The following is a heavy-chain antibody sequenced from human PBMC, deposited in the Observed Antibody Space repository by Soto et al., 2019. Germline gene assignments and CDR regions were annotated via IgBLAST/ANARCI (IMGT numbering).Heavy chain of an antibody. J-gene: IGHJ5*02. D-gene: IGHD6-13*01. CDR1: GGSISSSSYY. V-gene: IGHV4-39*01. CDR2: IYYSGST. CDR3: ARQIAAAGRFDP. Sequence: ETLSLTCTVSGGSISSSSYYWGWIRQPPGKGLEWIGSIYYSGSTYYNPSLKSRVTISVDTSKNQFSLKLSSVTAADTAVYYCARQIAAAGRFDPWGQGTLVTVSS.